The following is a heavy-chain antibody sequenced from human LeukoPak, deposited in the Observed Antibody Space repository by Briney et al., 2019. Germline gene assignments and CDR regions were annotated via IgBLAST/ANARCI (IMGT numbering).Heavy chain of an antibody. CDR1: GGSINTYY. CDR3: ARLVRYCSSDSCYPFDY. V-gene: IGHV4-39*01. D-gene: IGHD2-15*01. CDR2: MYYSGGT. J-gene: IGHJ4*02. Sequence: TSETLSLTCTVSGGSINTYYWGWIRQPPGKGLEWIGSMYYSGGTYYNPSLKSRVTISIETSKNQFSLKLNSVTAADTAVYYCARLVRYCSSDSCYPFDYWGQGTLVTVSS.